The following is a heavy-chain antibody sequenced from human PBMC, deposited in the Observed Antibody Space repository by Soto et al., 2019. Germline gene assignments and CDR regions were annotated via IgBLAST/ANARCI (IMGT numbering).Heavy chain of an antibody. J-gene: IGHJ5*02. Sequence: PSETLSLTCTVSGVSISSGGYYWSWIRQHPGKGLEWIGYIYYSGSTYYNPSLKSRVTISVDTSKNQFSLKLSSVTAADTAVYYCARASRITMVRGVMCWFDPWGQGTLVTVSS. CDR3: ARASRITMVRGVMCWFDP. V-gene: IGHV4-31*03. D-gene: IGHD3-10*01. CDR2: IYYSGST. CDR1: GVSISSGGYY.